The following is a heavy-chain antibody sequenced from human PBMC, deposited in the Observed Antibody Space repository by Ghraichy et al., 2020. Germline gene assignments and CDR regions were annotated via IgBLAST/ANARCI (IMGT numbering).Heavy chain of an antibody. V-gene: IGHV3-7*01. J-gene: IGHJ1*01. CDR3: AREAMSFYESVGDSGDKRGYLQH. D-gene: IGHD2/OR15-2a*01. CDR1: GFTFGRYW. CDR2: IKHDGSEK. Sequence: GGSLRLSCAASGFTFGRYWMTWVRQAPGKGLECVANIKHDGSEKYYIDSVEGRFTISRDNAKNSLYLQMNSLRAEDTAVYYCAREAMSFYESVGDSGDKRGYLQHWGQGTLVTVSS.